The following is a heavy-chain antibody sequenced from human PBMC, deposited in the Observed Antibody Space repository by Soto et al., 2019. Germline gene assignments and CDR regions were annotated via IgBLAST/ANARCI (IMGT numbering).Heavy chain of an antibody. CDR2: IFHSGST. CDR3: SRLNDYVEYFQH. D-gene: IGHD4-17*01. CDR1: GGSIRSSPYY. V-gene: IGHV4-39*01. J-gene: IGHJ1*01. Sequence: QLQLQESGPGLVKPSETLSLNCSVSGGSIRSSPYYWGWIRQPPWKGLEYIGSIFHSGSTYYNPSLQNRVTIAVDTSKNKFSLQLNSVTTADTAVYYCSRLNDYVEYFQHWGQGALVTVSS.